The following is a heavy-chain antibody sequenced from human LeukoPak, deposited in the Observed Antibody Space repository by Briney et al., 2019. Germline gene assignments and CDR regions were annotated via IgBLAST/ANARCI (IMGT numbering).Heavy chain of an antibody. CDR3: TKGGMGLSVDD. CDR1: GDSISSFY. D-gene: IGHD5-24*01. CDR2: FYHSGTT. V-gene: IGHV4-59*13. Sequence: SETLSLTCTVSGDSISSFYWSWIRQSPGKGLEWIGYFYHSGTTKYNPSFKSRVTISVDTSKNQFSLRLSSVTAADTAVYYCTKGGMGLSVDDWGQGTLVTVSS. J-gene: IGHJ4*02.